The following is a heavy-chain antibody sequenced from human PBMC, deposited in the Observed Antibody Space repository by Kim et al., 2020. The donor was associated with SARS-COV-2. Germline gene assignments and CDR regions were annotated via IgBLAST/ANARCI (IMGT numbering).Heavy chain of an antibody. CDR2: INTNTGNP. Sequence: ASVKVSCKASGYTFTSYAMNWVRQAPGQGLEWMGWINTNTGNPTYAQGFTGRFVFSLDTSVSTAYLQISSLKAEDTAVYYCARDHHFSTVNHWFDPWGQGTLVTVSS. J-gene: IGHJ5*02. V-gene: IGHV7-4-1*02. CDR3: ARDHHFSTVNHWFDP. CDR1: GYTFTSYA. D-gene: IGHD4-17*01.